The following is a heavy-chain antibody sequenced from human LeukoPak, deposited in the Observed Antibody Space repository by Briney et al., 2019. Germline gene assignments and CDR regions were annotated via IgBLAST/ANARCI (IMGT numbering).Heavy chain of an antibody. CDR1: GGSICSSSDY. CDR3: ERQGVGAARPL. D-gene: IGHD6-6*01. J-gene: IGHJ4*02. CDR2: IYYSGTT. Sequence: SETLSLTCTVSGGSICSSSDYCGWIRQPGGEGRGWFGSIYYSGTTCYIPSRKIRVTISVATSNNQSSLQLSSATAADTAVYYCERQGVGAARPLWGQRTLVTVS. V-gene: IGHV4-39*01.